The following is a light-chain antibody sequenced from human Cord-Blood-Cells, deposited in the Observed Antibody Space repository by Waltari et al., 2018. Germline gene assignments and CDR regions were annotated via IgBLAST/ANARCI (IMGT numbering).Light chain of an antibody. J-gene: IGLJ3*02. CDR2: DVS. CDR3: SSYTSSSTLDWV. CDR1: SSDVGGYQY. Sequence: QSALTQPASVSGSPGQSITISCTGTSSDVGGYQYVSWYQQHPGKAPKLMIYDVSNRPSGVSKLFSGSKSGNTASLTISGLQAEDEADYYCSSYTSSSTLDWVFGGGTKLTVL. V-gene: IGLV2-14*03.